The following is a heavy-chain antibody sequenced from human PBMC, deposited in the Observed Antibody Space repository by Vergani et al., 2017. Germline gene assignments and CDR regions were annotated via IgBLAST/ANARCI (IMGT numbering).Heavy chain of an antibody. CDR1: GFTFSSYA. CDR3: ARDGNAFDI. J-gene: IGHJ3*02. V-gene: IGHV3-30-3*01. CDR2: ISYDGSNN. Sequence: QVQLVESGGGVVQPGRSLRLSCAASGFTFSSYAMHWVRQAPGKGLEWVAVISYDGSNNYYADSVKGRFTISRDNSKNTLYLQMNSLRAEDTAVYYCARDGNAFDIWGQGTMVTVSS.